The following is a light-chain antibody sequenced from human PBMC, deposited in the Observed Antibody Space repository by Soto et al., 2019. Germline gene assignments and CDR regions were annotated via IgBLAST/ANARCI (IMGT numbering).Light chain of an antibody. CDR3: QQYESYPWT. CDR2: DAS. J-gene: IGKJ1*01. V-gene: IGKV1-9*01. Sequence: DVQLTQSASFVSASVGDRVTITCRASQGISSYLAWYQQKPGKAPKLLIYDASSLKSGVPSRFSGSGSGTEFTLTISNLQPDDFATYYCQQYESYPWTFGQGTKV. CDR1: QGISSY.